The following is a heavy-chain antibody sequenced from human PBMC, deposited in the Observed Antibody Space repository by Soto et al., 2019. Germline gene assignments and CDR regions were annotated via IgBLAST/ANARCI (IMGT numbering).Heavy chain of an antibody. CDR1: GFTFSSYG. CDR2: IWYDGSNK. Sequence: QVQLVESGGGVVQPGRSLRLSCAASGFTFSSYGMHWVRQAPGKGLERVAVIWYDGSNKYYADSVKGRFTISRDNSKNTLYQQMNSLRAEETAVYYCARTLGQLHDAFDIWGQGTMVTVSS. J-gene: IGHJ3*02. V-gene: IGHV3-33*01. CDR3: ARTLGQLHDAFDI. D-gene: IGHD6-6*01.